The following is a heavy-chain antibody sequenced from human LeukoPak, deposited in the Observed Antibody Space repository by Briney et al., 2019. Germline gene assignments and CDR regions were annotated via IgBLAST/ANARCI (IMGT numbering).Heavy chain of an antibody. CDR1: GFTFSSYG. J-gene: IGHJ4*02. D-gene: IGHD2-2*01. Sequence: PGGSLRLSCAASGFTFSSYGMHWVRQAPGKGLEWVTLISYDGGHKNYADSVKGRFTIFRDNSKNTLYLQMNSLRAEDTAVYYCATGYCSSTSCSRPFDYCGQGTLVTVSS. CDR3: ATGYCSSTSCSRPFDY. CDR2: ISYDGGHK. V-gene: IGHV3-30*03.